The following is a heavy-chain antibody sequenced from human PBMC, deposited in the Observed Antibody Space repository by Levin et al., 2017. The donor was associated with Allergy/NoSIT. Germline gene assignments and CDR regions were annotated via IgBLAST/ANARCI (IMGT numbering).Heavy chain of an antibody. CDR1: GLTFSSYE. V-gene: IGHV3-48*03. D-gene: IGHD2-21*01. Sequence: RTGGSLRLSCAASGLTFSSYEMNWVRQAPGKGLEWVSYISSSGSTIYYADSVKGRFTISRDNAKNSLYLQMNSLRAEDTAVYYCARDYSLSVDYWGQGTLVTVSS. CDR2: ISSSGSTI. J-gene: IGHJ4*02. CDR3: ARDYSLSVDY.